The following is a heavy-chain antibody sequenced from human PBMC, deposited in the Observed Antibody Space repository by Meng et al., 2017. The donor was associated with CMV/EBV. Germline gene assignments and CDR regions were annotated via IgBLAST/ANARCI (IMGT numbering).Heavy chain of an antibody. J-gene: IGHJ5*02. CDR1: GGSISSYY. CDR3: ARSMVVAGDWFDP. CDR2: IYTSGST. Sequence: GQLQERGQGLLKPSETLSLTCTVSGGSISSYYGSWIRQPAGKGLEWIGRIYTSGSTNYNPSLKSRVTMSVDTSKNQFSLKLSSVTAADTAVYYCARSMVVAGDWFDPWGQGTLVTVSS. D-gene: IGHD2-15*01. V-gene: IGHV4-4*07.